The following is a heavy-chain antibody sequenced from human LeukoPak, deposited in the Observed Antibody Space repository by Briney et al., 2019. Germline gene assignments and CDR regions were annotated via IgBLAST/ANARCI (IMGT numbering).Heavy chain of an antibody. CDR1: GGSISSGRYY. J-gene: IGHJ6*03. D-gene: IGHD3-10*01. Sequence: PSETLSLTCTVSGGSISSGRYYWNWIRQPAGKGLEWIGRIYTSGSTNYNPSLKSRVTISVDTSKNQFSLKLSSVTAADTAVYYCATVSTYYYGSGSYESAYYYYMDVWGKGTTVTVSS. CDR2: IYTSGST. V-gene: IGHV4-61*02. CDR3: ATVSTYYYGSGSYESAYYYYMDV.